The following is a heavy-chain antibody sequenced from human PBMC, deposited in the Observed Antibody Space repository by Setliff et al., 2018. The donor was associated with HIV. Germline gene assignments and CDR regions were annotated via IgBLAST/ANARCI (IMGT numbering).Heavy chain of an antibody. Sequence: ETLSLSCAASGFTFSSYSMNWVRQAPGKGLEWVSPISSSSSYIYYADSVKGRFTISRDNAKNSLYLQMNSLRAEDTAVYYCARGRIAAAGTGGYYYYGMDVWGQGTTVTVSS. D-gene: IGHD6-13*01. CDR2: ISSSSSYI. J-gene: IGHJ6*02. V-gene: IGHV3-21*01. CDR3: ARGRIAAAGTGGYYYYGMDV. CDR1: GFTFSSYS.